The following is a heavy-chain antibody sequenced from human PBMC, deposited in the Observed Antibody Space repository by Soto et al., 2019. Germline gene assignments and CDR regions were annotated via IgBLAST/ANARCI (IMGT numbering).Heavy chain of an antibody. J-gene: IGHJ4*02. D-gene: IGHD5-18*01. CDR1: GITLSNYA. Sequence: GGSLRLSCAASGITLSNYAMSWVRQAPGKGLEWVSGISGSGGSTYYAGSVKGRFTIARDNSKNKLFLELNSLRAEDTAVYYCAKVPASSLTASRPFDQWGQGTLVTVSS. CDR3: AKVPASSLTASRPFDQ. CDR2: ISGSGGST. V-gene: IGHV3-23*01.